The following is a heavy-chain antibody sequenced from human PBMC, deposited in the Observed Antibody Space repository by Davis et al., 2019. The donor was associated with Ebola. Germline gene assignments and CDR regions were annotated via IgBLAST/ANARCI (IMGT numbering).Heavy chain of an antibody. J-gene: IGHJ5*02. CDR2: INAGNGNT. Sequence: ASVKVSCKASGYTFTSYAMHWVRQAPGQRLEWMGWINAGNGNTKYSQKFQGRVTITRDTSASTAYMELSSLRSEDTAVYYCARGRGSGWYLNWFDPWGQGTLVTVSS. CDR1: GYTFTSYA. CDR3: ARGRGSGWYLNWFDP. D-gene: IGHD6-19*01. V-gene: IGHV1-3*01.